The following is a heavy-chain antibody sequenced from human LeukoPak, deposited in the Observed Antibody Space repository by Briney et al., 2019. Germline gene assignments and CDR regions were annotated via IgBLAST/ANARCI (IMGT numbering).Heavy chain of an antibody. D-gene: IGHD6-19*01. V-gene: IGHV3-23*01. J-gene: IGHJ6*04. CDR1: GFTFSSDA. Sequence: PGGSLRLSCAASGFTFSSDAMSWVRQAPGKGLEWVSAISGSGGSTYYADSVKGRFTISRDNSQNTLYLQMNSLRAEDTAVYYCAKDIAVADNYYYYGMDVWGKGTTVTVSS. CDR2: ISGSGGST. CDR3: AKDIAVADNYYYYGMDV.